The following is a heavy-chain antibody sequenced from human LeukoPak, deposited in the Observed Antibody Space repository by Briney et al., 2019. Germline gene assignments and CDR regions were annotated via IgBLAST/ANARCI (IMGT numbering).Heavy chain of an antibody. CDR3: ARIYNDTSGNHNQAFDM. CDR1: GGSFGDYY. V-gene: IGHV4-34*01. Sequence: SETLSLTCAVDGGSFGDYYWSWTRQPPGRGLEWIGEFNLGGGTNYNPSLRSRLTISVDAAKSQASLKLSSVTPVDTALYYCARIYNDTSGNHNQAFDMWGQGTMVTVSS. D-gene: IGHD3-22*01. J-gene: IGHJ3*02. CDR2: FNLGGGT.